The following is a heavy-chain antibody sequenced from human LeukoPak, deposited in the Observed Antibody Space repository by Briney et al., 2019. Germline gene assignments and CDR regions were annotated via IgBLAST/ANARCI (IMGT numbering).Heavy chain of an antibody. CDR3: ARDYYDSLYYYYGMDV. D-gene: IGHD3-22*01. V-gene: IGHV3-21*01. CDR1: GFTFSSYR. Sequence: GGSLRLSCAASGFTFSSYRMTWVRQAPGKGLEWVSSISSSSSYIYYADSVKGRFTISRDNAKNSLYLQMNSLRAEDTAVYYCARDYYDSLYYYYGMDVWGQGTTVTVSS. CDR2: ISSSSSYI. J-gene: IGHJ6*02.